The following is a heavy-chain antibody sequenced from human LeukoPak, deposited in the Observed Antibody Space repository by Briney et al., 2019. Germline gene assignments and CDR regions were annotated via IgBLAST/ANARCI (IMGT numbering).Heavy chain of an antibody. CDR1: GFTFSSYA. D-gene: IGHD5-24*01. J-gene: IGHJ4*02. Sequence: GGSLRLSCAASGFTFSSYAMHWVRQAPGKGLEWVAVISYDGSNKYYADSVKGRFTISRDNSKNTLYLQMNSLRAEDTAVYYCASELEMATIVDYWGQGTLVTVSS. CDR2: ISYDGSNK. V-gene: IGHV3-30-3*01. CDR3: ASELEMATIVDY.